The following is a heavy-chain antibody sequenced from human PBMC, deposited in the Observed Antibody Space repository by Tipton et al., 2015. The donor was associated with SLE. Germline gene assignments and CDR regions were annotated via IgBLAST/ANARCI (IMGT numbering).Heavy chain of an antibody. CDR2: INHSGRT. Sequence: TLSLTCAVYGGSFSGYYWGWFRQPPGKGLEWIGKINHSGRTNYNPSLKSRVTISVDTSKNQFSLKLSSVTAADTAVYYCARRAGPFDPWGQGTLVTVSS. CDR3: ARRAGPFDP. CDR1: GGSFSGYY. J-gene: IGHJ5*02. V-gene: IGHV4-34*01. D-gene: IGHD1-14*01.